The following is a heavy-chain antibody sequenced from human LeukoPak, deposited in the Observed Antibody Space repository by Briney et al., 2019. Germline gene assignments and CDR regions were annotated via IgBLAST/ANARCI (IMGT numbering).Heavy chain of an antibody. J-gene: IGHJ4*02. CDR3: ARTLLFLTEGFDY. CDR2: IYHSGST. V-gene: IGHV4-38-2*01. D-gene: IGHD2/OR15-2a*01. Sequence: SETLSLTCAVSGYSISSGFYWGWIRQPPGNGLEWIGSIYHSGSTYYNPSLKSRVTISVDTSKNQFSLKLTSVTAADTAVYYCARTLLFLTEGFDYWGQGTLVTVSS. CDR1: GYSISSGFY.